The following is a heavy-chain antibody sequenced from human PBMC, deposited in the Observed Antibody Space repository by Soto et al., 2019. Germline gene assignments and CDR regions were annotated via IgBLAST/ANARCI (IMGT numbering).Heavy chain of an antibody. Sequence: ASVKVSCKTSGDTFKRHVFTWVRQAPGQGLEWMGWTSADHGKTNYIENFQGRVTITADTATSTAYMEVRSLRSEDTAIYYCAIGPIRPCAIDFWGQGTMVTVSS. CDR2: TSADHGKT. J-gene: IGHJ4*03. CDR3: AIGPIRPCAIDF. V-gene: IGHV1-18*01. CDR1: GDTFKRHV.